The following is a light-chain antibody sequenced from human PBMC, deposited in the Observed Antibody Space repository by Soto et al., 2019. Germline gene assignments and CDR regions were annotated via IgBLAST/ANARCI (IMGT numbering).Light chain of an antibody. V-gene: IGKV3-11*01. CDR3: QQRSNWPLT. CDR1: QSVSSY. J-gene: IGKJ3*01. CDR2: DAS. Sequence: EIVLTQSPAALSLSPGERATLSCRASQSVSSYLAWYQQKPGQAPRLLIYDASNRATGIPARFSGSGSGTDFTLTISSLEPEDFAVYYCQQRSNWPLTFGLGTKVDIK.